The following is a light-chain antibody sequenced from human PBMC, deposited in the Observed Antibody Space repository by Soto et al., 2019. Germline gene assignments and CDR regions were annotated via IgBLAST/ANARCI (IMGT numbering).Light chain of an antibody. CDR1: QSVSSN. CDR3: QQYNNWPWGT. J-gene: IGKJ1*01. CDR2: GAS. V-gene: IGKV3-15*01. Sequence: EIVMTQSPATLSVSPGERATLSCRASQSVSSNLAWYQQKPGQAPRLLIYGASTRATGIPARFSGSGSGTEFTLTISSLQSEDFAVYYCQQYNNWPWGTFCQGTKVEIK.